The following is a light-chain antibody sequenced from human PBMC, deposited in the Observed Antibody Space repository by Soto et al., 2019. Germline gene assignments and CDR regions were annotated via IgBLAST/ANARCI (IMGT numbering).Light chain of an antibody. V-gene: IGKV1-5*03. CDR1: QTISSS. CDR3: QHYNSYSEA. J-gene: IGKJ1*01. CDR2: EAS. Sequence: IQMTQSPSTLSGSVGDRFTITWRASQTISSSLAWYQQKPGKAPKLLIYEASTLQSGVPSRFSGSGSGTEFTLTISSLQPDDFATYYCQHYNSYSEAFGQGTKVDIK.